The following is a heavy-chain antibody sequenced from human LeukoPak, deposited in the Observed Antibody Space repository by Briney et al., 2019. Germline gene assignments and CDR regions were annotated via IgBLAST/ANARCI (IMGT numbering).Heavy chain of an antibody. V-gene: IGHV3-74*01. CDR1: GFTFNNYW. J-gene: IGHJ4*02. D-gene: IGHD4-11*01. CDR3: AREEYSVRRGARLDH. Sequence: PGGSLRLSCAAPGFTFNNYWMHWVRQAPGKGLVWVSRINSDGSSTGYADSVRGRFTISRDTAKNTLYLQMNSVRVEDTAMYYCAREEYSVRRGARLDHWGQGTLVIVSS. CDR2: INSDGSST.